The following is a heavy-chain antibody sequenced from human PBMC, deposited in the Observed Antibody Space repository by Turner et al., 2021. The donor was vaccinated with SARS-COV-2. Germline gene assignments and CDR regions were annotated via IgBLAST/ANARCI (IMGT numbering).Heavy chain of an antibody. CDR2: INSGGST. CDR3: ARDRRVWFGELLYGLDV. V-gene: IGHV3-53*01. CDR1: GFTVSSNY. J-gene: IGHJ6*02. Sequence: EVQLVESGGGLIQPGGSLRLSCAAYGFTVSSNYMSWVRQAPGKGLEGVSVINSGGSTYYADSVKGRFTISRDNSENTLYLQMNSLRAEDTAVYYCARDRRVWFGELLYGLDVWGQGTTVTVSS. D-gene: IGHD3-10*01.